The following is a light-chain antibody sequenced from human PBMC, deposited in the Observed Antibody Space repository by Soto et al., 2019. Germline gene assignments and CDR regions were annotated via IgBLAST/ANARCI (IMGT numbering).Light chain of an antibody. CDR1: QNIYSN. J-gene: IGKJ1*01. CDR3: LQYHNLWA. CDR2: RAS. V-gene: IGKV3-15*01. Sequence: IVMTQSPATLSVSPGERATLSCRASQNIYSNVAWYQQRPGQAPRLLIYRASTRATGIPARFSGSGSGTEFTLTISSLQSEDFTVSSCLQYHNLWAFGQGTKVEI.